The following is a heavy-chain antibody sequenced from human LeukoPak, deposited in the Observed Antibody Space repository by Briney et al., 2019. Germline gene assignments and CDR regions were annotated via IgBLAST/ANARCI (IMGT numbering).Heavy chain of an antibody. CDR2: MNPNSGNT. CDR1: GYTFTGYN. CDR3: ARARRADGYYFDY. Sequence: GASVKVSCKASGYTFTGYNMHWVRQAPGQGLEWMGWMNPNSGNTGYAQKFQGRVTMTRNTSISTAYMELSSLRSEDTAVYYCARARRADGYYFDYWGQGTLVTVSS. V-gene: IGHV1-8*02. J-gene: IGHJ4*02.